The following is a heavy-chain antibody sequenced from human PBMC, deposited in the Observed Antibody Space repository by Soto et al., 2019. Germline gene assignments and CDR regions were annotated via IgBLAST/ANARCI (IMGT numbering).Heavy chain of an antibody. Sequence: GGSLSLSCAASGFSFSSYLMNWVRQAPGEGLEWVANIKQDGSQKYYVDSVKGRFTISRDNAKNSLYLQMNSLRAEDTAIYYCARSNYDFWSGGSLDIWGQGTMVTVSS. D-gene: IGHD3-3*01. CDR1: GFSFSSYL. CDR3: ARSNYDFWSGGSLDI. CDR2: IKQDGSQK. J-gene: IGHJ3*02. V-gene: IGHV3-7*03.